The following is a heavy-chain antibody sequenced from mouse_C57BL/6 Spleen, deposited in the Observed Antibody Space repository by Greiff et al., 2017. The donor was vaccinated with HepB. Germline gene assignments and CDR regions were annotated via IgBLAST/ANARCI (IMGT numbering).Heavy chain of an antibody. Sequence: EVKLMESGGGLVQPGESLKLSCESNEYEFPSHDMSWVRKTPEKRLELVAAINSDGGSTYYPDTMERRFIISRDNTKKTLYLQMSSLRSEDTALYYCASAPYYYGSSYWYFDVWGTGTTVTVSS. V-gene: IGHV5-2*01. CDR1: EYEFPSHD. CDR2: INSDGGST. D-gene: IGHD1-1*01. J-gene: IGHJ1*03. CDR3: ASAPYYYGSSYWYFDV.